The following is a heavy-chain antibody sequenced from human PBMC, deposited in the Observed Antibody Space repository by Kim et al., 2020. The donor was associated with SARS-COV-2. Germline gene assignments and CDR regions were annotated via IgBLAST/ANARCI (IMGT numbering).Heavy chain of an antibody. Sequence: DYAAPVKGRFTISRDDSKNTLYLQMNSLKTEDTAVYYCTTDLLLWFGEGPWGQGTLVTVSS. CDR3: TTDLLLWFGEGP. J-gene: IGHJ5*02. D-gene: IGHD3-10*01. V-gene: IGHV3-15*01.